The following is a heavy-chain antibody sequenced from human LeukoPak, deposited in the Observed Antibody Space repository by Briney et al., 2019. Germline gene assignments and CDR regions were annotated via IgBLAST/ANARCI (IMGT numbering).Heavy chain of an antibody. D-gene: IGHD4-17*01. J-gene: IGHJ3*02. V-gene: IGHV3-23*01. CDR2: ISGSGGST. Sequence: GGSLRLSCAASGFTFSSYGMSWVRQAPGRGLEWVSAISGSGGSTYYADSVKGRFTISRDNSKNTLYLQMNSLRAEDTAVYYCAKDPPLFGHGDYIDAFDIWGQGTMVTVSS. CDR1: GFTFSSYG. CDR3: AKDPPLFGHGDYIDAFDI.